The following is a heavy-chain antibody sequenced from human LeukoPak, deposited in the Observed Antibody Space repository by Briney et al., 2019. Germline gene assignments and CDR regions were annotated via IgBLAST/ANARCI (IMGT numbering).Heavy chain of an antibody. CDR1: GYTFTSYG. V-gene: IGHV1-18*01. Sequence: GASVKVSCKASGYTFTSYGISWVRQAPGQGLEWMGWISAYNGNTNYAQKFQGRVTITRDTSASTAYMELSSLRSEDTAVYYCARPSGYSSGWLRFDYWGQGTLVTVSS. CDR3: ARPSGYSSGWLRFDY. D-gene: IGHD6-19*01. CDR2: ISAYNGNT. J-gene: IGHJ4*02.